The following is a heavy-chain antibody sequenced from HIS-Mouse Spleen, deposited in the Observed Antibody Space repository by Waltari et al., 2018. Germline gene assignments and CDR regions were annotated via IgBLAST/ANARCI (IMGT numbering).Heavy chain of an antibody. CDR1: GGSISSSSYY. V-gene: IGHV4-39*07. CDR2: IYYSGST. J-gene: IGHJ4*02. CDR3: ARGRRYYGSGSYGSFDY. Sequence: QLQLQESGPGLVKPSETLSLTCTVSGGSISSSSYYWGWIRQPPGKGLEWIGSIYYSGSTTYNPSLKSRVTISVDTSTNQFSLKLSSVTAADTAVYYCARGRRYYGSGSYGSFDYWGQGTLVTVSS. D-gene: IGHD3-10*01.